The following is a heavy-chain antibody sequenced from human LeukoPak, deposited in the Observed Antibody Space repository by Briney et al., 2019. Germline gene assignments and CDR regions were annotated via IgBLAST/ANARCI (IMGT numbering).Heavy chain of an antibody. Sequence: SGTLSLTCAVSGGSISSSNWWTWVRQPPGKGLEWLGEIYHSGTTNYNPSLKSRVTISVDKSKNQFSLNLSSVTAADTAVFYCARAGIRREYNGYKLDYWGQGILVTVSS. CDR1: GGSISSSNW. CDR2: IYHSGTT. J-gene: IGHJ4*02. CDR3: ARAGIRREYNGYKLDY. V-gene: IGHV4-4*02. D-gene: IGHD5-24*01.